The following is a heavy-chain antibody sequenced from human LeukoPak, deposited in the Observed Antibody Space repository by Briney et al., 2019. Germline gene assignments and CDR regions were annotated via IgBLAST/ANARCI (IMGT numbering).Heavy chain of an antibody. D-gene: IGHD3-3*01. Sequence: KPSETLSLTCTVSGGSISSSNYFWGWIRQPPGKGLEWIGTIYYTGTTYYNSSLKSRVTISVDTSKNQFSLKLSSVTAADTAVYYCARDRNTDFWSGYYTNYFDYWGQGTLVTVSS. CDR3: ARDRNTDFWSGYYTNYFDY. CDR1: GGSISSSNYF. CDR2: IYYTGTT. V-gene: IGHV4-39*02. J-gene: IGHJ4*02.